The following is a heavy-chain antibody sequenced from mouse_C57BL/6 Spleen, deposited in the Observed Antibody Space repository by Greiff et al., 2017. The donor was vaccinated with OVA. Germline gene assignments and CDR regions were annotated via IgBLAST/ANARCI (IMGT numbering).Heavy chain of an antibody. CDR3: ASYYSNRGYFDY. CDR1: GFTFSSYT. J-gene: IGHJ2*01. V-gene: IGHV5-9*01. CDR2: ISGGGGNT. D-gene: IGHD2-5*01. Sequence: EVHLVESGGGLVKPGGSLKLSCAASGFTFSSYTMSWVRQTPEKRLEWVATISGGGGNTYYPDSVKGRFTISRDTAKNTLYLQMSSLRSEDTALYYCASYYSNRGYFDYWGQGTTLTVSS.